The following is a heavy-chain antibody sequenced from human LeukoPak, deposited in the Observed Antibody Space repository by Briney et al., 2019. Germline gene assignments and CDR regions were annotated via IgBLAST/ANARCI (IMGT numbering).Heavy chain of an antibody. D-gene: IGHD4-17*01. Sequence: SETLSLTCAVYGGSFSAYYWSWIPQPPGKGLEWIGEINHSGSTNYNPSLKSRVTISVDTSKNQFSLKLSSVTAADTAVYYCARFDSNGVTTVTTSFDYWGQGTLVTVSS. CDR2: INHSGST. J-gene: IGHJ4*02. V-gene: IGHV4-34*01. CDR3: ARFDSNGVTTVTTSFDY. CDR1: GGSFSAYY.